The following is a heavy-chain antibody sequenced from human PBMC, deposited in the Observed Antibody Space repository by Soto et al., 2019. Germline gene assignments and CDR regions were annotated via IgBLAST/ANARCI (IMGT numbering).Heavy chain of an antibody. J-gene: IGHJ4*02. Sequence: EAHLVESGGGLVQPGGSLRLSCAASGFTFSSYSLNWVRQAPGKGLEWVSYITSSGTTVYYADSVRGRFTISRDNAKNSLYLQMNSLRDDDTAEYYCARGSSNWAYYFDFWGQGTLVTVSS. D-gene: IGHD6-13*01. CDR1: GFTFSSYS. V-gene: IGHV3-48*02. CDR3: ARGSSNWAYYFDF. CDR2: ITSSGTTV.